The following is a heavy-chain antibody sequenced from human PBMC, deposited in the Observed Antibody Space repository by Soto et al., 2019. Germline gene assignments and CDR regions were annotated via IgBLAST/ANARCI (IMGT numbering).Heavy chain of an antibody. CDR3: ARTSMADYYYYYGMDV. Sequence: GESLKISCKGSGYSFTSYWIGWVRQMPGKGLEWMGIIYPGDSDTRYSPSFQGQVTISADKSISTAYLQWSSLKASDTAMYYCARTSMADYYYYYGMDVWGKGTTVTVSS. J-gene: IGHJ6*04. CDR1: GYSFTSYW. D-gene: IGHD2-2*01. V-gene: IGHV5-51*01. CDR2: IYPGDSDT.